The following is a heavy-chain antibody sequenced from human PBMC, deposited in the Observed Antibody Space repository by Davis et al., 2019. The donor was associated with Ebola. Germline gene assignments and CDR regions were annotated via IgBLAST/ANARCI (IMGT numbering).Heavy chain of an antibody. CDR1: GFTFSGSA. J-gene: IGHJ6*04. CDR3: AKDIRARAFGVVLDV. CDR2: IRSDSRTI. V-gene: IGHV3-48*04. Sequence: GGSLRLSCAASGFTFSGSAMNWVRQAPGKGLEWVSYIRSDSRTIYYADSVKGRFTISRDNAKNSLYLQMNSLRAEDTAVYYCAKDIRARAFGVVLDVWGKGTTVTVSS. D-gene: IGHD3-3*01.